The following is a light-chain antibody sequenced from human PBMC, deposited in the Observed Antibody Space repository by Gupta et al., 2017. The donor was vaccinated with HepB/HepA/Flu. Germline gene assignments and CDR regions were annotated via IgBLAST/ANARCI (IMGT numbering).Light chain of an antibody. J-gene: IGLJ2*01. Sequence: QSALTQPASVSGSPGQSITISCTGTGSDIGTYKYVSWYQQHPGKAPKLIIYDVSIRPSGVSNRFSGSKSGTTASLTISGLQAEDEADYYCGSSTSRRPPGFAGGTKLNVL. CDR3: GSSTSRRPPG. CDR2: DVS. V-gene: IGLV2-14*01. CDR1: GSDIGTYKY.